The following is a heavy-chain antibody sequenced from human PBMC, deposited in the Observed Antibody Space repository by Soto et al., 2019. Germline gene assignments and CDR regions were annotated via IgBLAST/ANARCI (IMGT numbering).Heavy chain of an antibody. CDR2: IKGNGDS. CDR1: GFTISISD. V-gene: IGHV3-23*01. CDR3: AKVAWGSTGDDC. Sequence: EVHLLESGGGFVQPGESLRLSCAASGFTISISDISWVRQAPGKGLEWVSSIKGNGDSYYADSVKGRFTISRDPSKNTLYLQIDTLTTDDTAIYYCAKVAWGSTGDDCWGQGTLVTVSS. D-gene: IGHD1-1*01. J-gene: IGHJ4*02.